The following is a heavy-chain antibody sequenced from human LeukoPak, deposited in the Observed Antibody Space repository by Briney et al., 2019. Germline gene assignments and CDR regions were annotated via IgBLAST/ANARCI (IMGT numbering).Heavy chain of an antibody. D-gene: IGHD4-17*01. CDR2: IIPIFDTA. Sequence: SVKVSCKASGYTFTSYAMNWVRQAPGQGLEWMGGIIPIFDTANYAQKFQGRVTITADKSTSIAYMELSSLRSEDTAVYYCARPATTNNYYYYYMDVWGKGTTVTVSS. J-gene: IGHJ6*03. CDR3: ARPATTNNYYYYYMDV. V-gene: IGHV1-69*06. CDR1: GYTFTSYA.